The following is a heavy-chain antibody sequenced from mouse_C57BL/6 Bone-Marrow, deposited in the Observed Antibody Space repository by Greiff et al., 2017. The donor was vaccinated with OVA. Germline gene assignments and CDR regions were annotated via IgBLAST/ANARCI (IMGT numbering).Heavy chain of an antibody. D-gene: IGHD1-1*01. Sequence: QVQLQQPGAELVKPGASVKLSCKASGYTFTSYWMQWVKQRPGQGLEWIGEIDPSDSYTNYNQKFKGKATLTVDTSSSTAYMQLSSLTSEDSAVYYCGRFSTAVVARGYYAMDYWGRGTSVTVSS. J-gene: IGHJ4*01. V-gene: IGHV1-50*01. CDR2: IDPSDSYT. CDR3: GRFSTAVVARGYYAMDY. CDR1: GYTFTSYW.